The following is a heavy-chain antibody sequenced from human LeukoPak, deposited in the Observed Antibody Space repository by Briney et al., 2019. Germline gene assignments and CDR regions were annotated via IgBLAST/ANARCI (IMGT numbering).Heavy chain of an antibody. CDR2: IVQSGRT. D-gene: IGHD3-22*01. Sequence: PSETLSLTCTVYGGSFSGYYWTWIQQPPGKGLEWIAEIVQSGRTNYSPSLESRLTLSVDTSKNQFSLKLTSVTAADTAVYYCARQRYYYDSSGYSALSYFDYWGQGTLVTVSS. V-gene: IGHV4-34*12. CDR3: ARQRYYYDSSGYSALSYFDY. CDR1: GGSFSGYY. J-gene: IGHJ4*02.